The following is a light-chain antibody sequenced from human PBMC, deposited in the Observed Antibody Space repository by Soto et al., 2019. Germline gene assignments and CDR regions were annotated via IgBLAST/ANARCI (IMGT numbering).Light chain of an antibody. CDR3: SSYTTSNTRQIV. V-gene: IGLV2-14*03. J-gene: IGLJ1*01. CDR1: SSDVGGYNY. Sequence: QSMLNQPASVSGSTGQSINIPCTRTSSDVGGYNYVSWYQHHPGKAPKLIIYDVSNRPSGVSNPFSGSKSGNTASLTISGLQPEDEADYYCSSYTTSNTRQIVFGTGTKVTVL. CDR2: DVS.